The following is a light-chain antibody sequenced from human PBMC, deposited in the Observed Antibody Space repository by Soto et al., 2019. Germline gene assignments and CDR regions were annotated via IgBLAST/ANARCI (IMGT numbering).Light chain of an antibody. Sequence: IQMTQSPSTLSASVGDRVTITCRASQGISNFLAWYQQRPGKVPNLLIYGASTWQSGVPPRFGASGSGTDFTLTISSHQPEDIATYYCQNYHSAPWTFGQGTKVEI. CDR3: QNYHSAPWT. CDR2: GAS. J-gene: IGKJ1*01. CDR1: QGISNF. V-gene: IGKV1-27*01.